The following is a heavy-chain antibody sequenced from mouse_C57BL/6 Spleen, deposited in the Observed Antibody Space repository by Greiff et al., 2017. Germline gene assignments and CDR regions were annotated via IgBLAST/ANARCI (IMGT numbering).Heavy chain of an antibody. CDR2: IDPSDSYP. D-gene: IGHD2-5*01. V-gene: IGHV1-50*01. CDR1: GYTFTSYW. CDR3: ARRGYSNYDYAMDY. J-gene: IGHJ4*01. Sequence: QVQLQQPGAELVKPGASVKLSCKASGYTFTSYWMQWVKQRPGQGLEWIGEIDPSDSYPNYNQKFKGKATLTVDTASSTAYMQLRSLTSEDSAVYYCARRGYSNYDYAMDYWGQGTSVTVSS.